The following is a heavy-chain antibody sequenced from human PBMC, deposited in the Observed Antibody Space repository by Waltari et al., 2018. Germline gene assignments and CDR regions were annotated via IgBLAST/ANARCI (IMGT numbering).Heavy chain of an antibody. D-gene: IGHD3-9*01. CDR2: IGSSSSTI. Sequence: EVQLVESGGGLVQPGGSLRLSCAASGFTFSSYSMNWVRQAPGKGLEWVSNIGSSSSTIYYAASVRGRFTISRDNTKTSLYLQMNSLRAEDTAVYCCATLFYDILTGKDYWGQGTTVTVSS. CDR1: GFTFSSYS. V-gene: IGHV3-48*04. CDR3: ATLFYDILTGKDY. J-gene: IGHJ4*03.